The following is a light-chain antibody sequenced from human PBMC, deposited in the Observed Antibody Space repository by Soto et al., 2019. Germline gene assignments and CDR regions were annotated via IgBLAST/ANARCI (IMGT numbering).Light chain of an antibody. Sequence: QSVLTQPASVSGSPGQSITISCTGTSSDDGSYNLVSWYQHHPGKAPKLMIYEGSKRPSGVSNRFSGSKSGNTASLTVSGRQAEDESDYYCCSFAGRRPLDVFGTGTKLTVL. CDR1: SSDDGSYNL. CDR3: CSFAGRRPLDV. CDR2: EGS. V-gene: IGLV2-23*01. J-gene: IGLJ1*01.